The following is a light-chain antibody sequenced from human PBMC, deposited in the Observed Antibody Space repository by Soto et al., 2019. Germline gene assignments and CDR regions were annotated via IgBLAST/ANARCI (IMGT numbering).Light chain of an antibody. CDR2: GNS. V-gene: IGLV1-40*01. CDR3: QAYDSRRSRV. Sequence: QAVLTQPPSVSGSPGQRVTISCTGSSSNIGAGYDVHWYQQLPGTAPKLLIYGNSNRPSGVPDRFSGSKSGTSASLAITGLQAEDEADYYCQAYDSRRSRVFGGGTQLTVL. CDR1: SSNIGAGYD. J-gene: IGLJ2*01.